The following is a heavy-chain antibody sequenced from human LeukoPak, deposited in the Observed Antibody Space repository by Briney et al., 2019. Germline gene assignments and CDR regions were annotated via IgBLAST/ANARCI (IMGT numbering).Heavy chain of an antibody. D-gene: IGHD2-21*02. CDR1: GFPFSNHA. CDR3: VREAGYCASVCLKSTWSDP. CDR2: MSNGNT. J-gene: IGHJ5*02. Sequence: GGSLRLSCAASGFPFSNHAMSWVRQPPGKGLEWGSAMSNGNTYYAASVRGRFTISRDDSKNMVYLQMTSLRVEDPARYYCVREAGYCASVCLKSTWSDPWGQGTLVTVSS. V-gene: IGHV3-23*01.